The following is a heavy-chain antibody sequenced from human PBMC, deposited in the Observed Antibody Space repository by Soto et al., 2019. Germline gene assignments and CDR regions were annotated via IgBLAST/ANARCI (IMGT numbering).Heavy chain of an antibody. J-gene: IGHJ5*02. D-gene: IGHD3-10*01. CDR2: IYYSGST. Sequence: SETLSLTCTVSGGSISSGGNFWSWIRQHPGKGLEWIGYIYYSGSTYYNPSLKSRVSMSVDTSMNQFFLNLSSVTAADTAVYFCARFCGAFGNVSNWFDPWGQGTLVTVSS. V-gene: IGHV4-31*03. CDR1: GGSISSGGNF. CDR3: ARFCGAFGNVSNWFDP.